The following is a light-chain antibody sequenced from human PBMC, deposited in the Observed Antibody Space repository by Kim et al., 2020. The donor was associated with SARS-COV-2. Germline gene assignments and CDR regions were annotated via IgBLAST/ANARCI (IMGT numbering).Light chain of an antibody. V-gene: IGKV3-15*01. CDR2: GAS. Sequence: VAPGERAPLSCRASQSVSSNLAWYYQNPGQAPGLLIYGASTRATGVPARFSGSGSGTEFTLTISSLQSEDFAVYYCQQYDDWPLTFGGGTKVDIK. J-gene: IGKJ4*01. CDR1: QSVSSN. CDR3: QQYDDWPLT.